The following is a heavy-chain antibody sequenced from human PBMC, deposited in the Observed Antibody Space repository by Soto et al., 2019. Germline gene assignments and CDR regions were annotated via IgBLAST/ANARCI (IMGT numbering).Heavy chain of an antibody. V-gene: IGHV1-69*13. CDR2: IIPIFGTA. J-gene: IGHJ6*02. D-gene: IGHD4-17*01. CDR1: GGTFSSYA. Sequence: GASVKVSCKASGGTFSSYAISWVRQAPGQGLEWMGGIIPIFGTANYAQKFQGRVTITADESTSTAYMELSSLRSEDTAVYYCARHSAGTVKDYYYYGMDVWGQGTTVTVSS. CDR3: ARHSAGTVKDYYYYGMDV.